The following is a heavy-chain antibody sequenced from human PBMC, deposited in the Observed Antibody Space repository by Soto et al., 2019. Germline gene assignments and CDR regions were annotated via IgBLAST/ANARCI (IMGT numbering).Heavy chain of an antibody. J-gene: IGHJ4*02. CDR1: GFNFTNYW. D-gene: IGHD5-12*01. V-gene: IGHV3-7*01. CDR3: TRLGPHKWLQEY. Sequence: EVQLVESGGGLLQPGGSPRLSCAASGFNFTNYWMSWVRQDQGKGLEWVANIRQDGCDQYYVASVMGRFTISRDNAKSSLYLQLNSLRADDTGFYYCTRLGPHKWLQEYWGQGTLV. CDR2: IRQDGCDQ.